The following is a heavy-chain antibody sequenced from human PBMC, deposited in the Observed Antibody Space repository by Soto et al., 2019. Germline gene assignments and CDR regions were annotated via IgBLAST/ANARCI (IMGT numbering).Heavy chain of an antibody. J-gene: IGHJ6*03. Sequence: QVQLVESGGGVVQPGRSLRLSCAASGFTFSSYGMHWVRQAPGKGLEWVAVISYDGSNKYYADSVKGRFTISRDNSKNTLYVQMNSLRAEDTAVYYCAKDSSHDYYYMDVWGKGTTVTVSS. CDR2: ISYDGSNK. V-gene: IGHV3-30*18. D-gene: IGHD2-2*01. CDR3: AKDSSHDYYYMDV. CDR1: GFTFSSYG.